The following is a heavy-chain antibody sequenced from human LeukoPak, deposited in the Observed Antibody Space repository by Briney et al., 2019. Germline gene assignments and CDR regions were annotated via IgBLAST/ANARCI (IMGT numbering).Heavy chain of an antibody. CDR2: INHSGST. J-gene: IGHJ4*02. Sequence: SETLSLTCAVYGGSFSGYYWSWIRQPPGKGLEWIGEINHSGSTNYNPSLKSRVTISVDTSKNQFSLKLNSVTAADTAVYYCARDYGGNNYFDYWGQGTLVTVSS. V-gene: IGHV4-34*01. CDR3: ARDYGGNNYFDY. CDR1: GGSFSGYY. D-gene: IGHD4-23*01.